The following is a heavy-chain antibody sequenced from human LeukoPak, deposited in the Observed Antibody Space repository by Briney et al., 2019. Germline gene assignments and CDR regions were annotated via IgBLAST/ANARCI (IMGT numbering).Heavy chain of an antibody. CDR3: ANTGSVAGSFDY. J-gene: IGHJ4*02. V-gene: IGHV3-30*18. Sequence: GGSLRLSCAASGFTFSSYGMHWVRQAPGKGLEWVAVISYDGSNKYYADSVKGRFTISRDNSKNTLYLQMNSLRAEDTAVYYCANTGSVAGSFDYWGQGTLVTVSS. CDR2: ISYDGSNK. CDR1: GFTFSSYG. D-gene: IGHD6-19*01.